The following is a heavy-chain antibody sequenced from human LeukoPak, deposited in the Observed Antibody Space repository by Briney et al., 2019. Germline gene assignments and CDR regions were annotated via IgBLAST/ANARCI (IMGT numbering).Heavy chain of an antibody. Sequence: GESLKISCKGSGYSFTSYWIGWVRQMPGKGLEWMGRIDPSDSYTNYSPSFQGHVTISADKSISTAYLQWSSLKASDTAMYYCARQPPQLVEWYFDYWGQGTLVTVSS. CDR3: ARQPPQLVEWYFDY. CDR2: IDPSDSYT. J-gene: IGHJ4*02. V-gene: IGHV5-10-1*01. D-gene: IGHD6-13*01. CDR1: GYSFTSYW.